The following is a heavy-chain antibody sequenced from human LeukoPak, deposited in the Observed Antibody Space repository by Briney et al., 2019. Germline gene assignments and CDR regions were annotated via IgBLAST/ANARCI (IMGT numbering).Heavy chain of an antibody. D-gene: IGHD3-22*01. CDR2: IGWNSGSI. V-gene: IGHV3-9*01. Sequence: PGGSLRLSCAASGFTFDDYAMHWVRQAPGKGLEWVSGIGWNSGSIGYADSVKGRFTISRDNAKNSLYLQMNSLRAEDTALYYCAKGPYDSSGSYAFDIWGQGTMVTVSS. CDR3: AKGPYDSSGSYAFDI. J-gene: IGHJ3*02. CDR1: GFTFDDYA.